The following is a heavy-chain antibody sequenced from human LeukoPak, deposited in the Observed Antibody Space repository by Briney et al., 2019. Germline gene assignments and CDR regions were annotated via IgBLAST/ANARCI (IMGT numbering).Heavy chain of an antibody. J-gene: IGHJ3*02. CDR1: GDSINSYY. D-gene: IGHD5-24*01. CDR2: IYYSGRT. CDR3: ARGRWLPNAFDI. V-gene: IGHV4-59*01. Sequence: SETLSLTCTVSGDSINSYYWNWIRQPPGKGLEWIGYIYYSGRTDYNPSLKSRVTISVDTSKHQFSMKLKSVTAVDTAVYFCARGRWLPNAFDIWGQGTMVTVFS.